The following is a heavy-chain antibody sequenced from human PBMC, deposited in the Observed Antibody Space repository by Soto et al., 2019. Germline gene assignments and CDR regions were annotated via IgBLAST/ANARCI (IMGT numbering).Heavy chain of an antibody. Sequence: PGGSLRLSCAASGFTFSSYAMHWVRQAPGKGLEWVAVISYDGSNKYYADSVKGRFTISRDNSKNTLYLQMNSLRAEDTAVYYCAREVAARPSYYYYGMDVWGQGTTVTVSS. V-gene: IGHV3-30-3*01. CDR2: ISYDGSNK. CDR1: GFTFSSYA. CDR3: AREVAARPSYYYYGMDV. D-gene: IGHD6-6*01. J-gene: IGHJ6*02.